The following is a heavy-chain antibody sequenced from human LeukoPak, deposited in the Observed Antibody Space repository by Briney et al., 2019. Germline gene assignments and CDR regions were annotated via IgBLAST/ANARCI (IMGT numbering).Heavy chain of an antibody. CDR2: IYHSGST. CDR1: GGSISSGGFS. Sequence: SETLSLTCGVSGGSISSGGFSWSWIRQPPGKGLEWIGYIYHSGSTYYKPSLKSRVTISIDRSKNYSSLKLSSVTAADTAVYYCARAHLTYFDYWGQGTLVTVSS. D-gene: IGHD3-3*02. J-gene: IGHJ4*02. V-gene: IGHV4-30-2*01. CDR3: ARAHLTYFDY.